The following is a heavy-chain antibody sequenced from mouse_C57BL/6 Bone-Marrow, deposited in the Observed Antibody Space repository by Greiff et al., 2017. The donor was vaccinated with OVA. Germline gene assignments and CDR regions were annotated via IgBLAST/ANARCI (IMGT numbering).Heavy chain of an antibody. CDR1: GFSFNTYA. J-gene: IGHJ3*01. D-gene: IGHD2-4*01. CDR2: IRSKSNNYAT. V-gene: IGHV10-1*01. Sequence: EVKLVESGGGLVQPKGSLKLSCAASGFSFNTYAMNWVRQAPGKGLEWVARIRSKSNNYATYYADSVKDRFTISRDDSESMLYLQMNNLKTEDTAMYYCVRPLYDYDVAWFAYWGQGTLVTVSA. CDR3: VRPLYDYDVAWFAY.